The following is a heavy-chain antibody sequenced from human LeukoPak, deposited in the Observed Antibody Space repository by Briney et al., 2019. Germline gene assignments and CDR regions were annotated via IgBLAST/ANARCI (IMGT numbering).Heavy chain of an antibody. V-gene: IGHV4-39*01. CDR2: IYYSGST. Sequence: SETLSLTCTVSGGSISSSSYYWGWIRQPPGKGLEWIGSIYYSGSTYNNPSLKSRISISVDKSKNQFSLKLNSVTAADTAVYYCARLGCSSANCYPGYWGHGTLVTVSS. CDR1: GGSISSSSYY. CDR3: ARLGCSSANCYPGY. D-gene: IGHD2-15*01. J-gene: IGHJ4*01.